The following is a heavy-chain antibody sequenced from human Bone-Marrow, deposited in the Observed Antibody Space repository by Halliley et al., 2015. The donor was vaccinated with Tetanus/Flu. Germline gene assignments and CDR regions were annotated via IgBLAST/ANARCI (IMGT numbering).Heavy chain of an antibody. Sequence: SLRLSCAASGFTFSNYAMSWVRQGPGKGLEWVSTIRGSGGGTYHADSVKGRFTISRDNSKNTLNLQMNSLRPEDTAVYYCAKEAATAGGFHHWGQVTLVTVSS. D-gene: IGHD6-13*01. CDR2: IRGSGGGT. CDR1: GFTFSNYA. J-gene: IGHJ5*01. V-gene: IGHV3-23*01. CDR3: AKEAATAGGFHH.